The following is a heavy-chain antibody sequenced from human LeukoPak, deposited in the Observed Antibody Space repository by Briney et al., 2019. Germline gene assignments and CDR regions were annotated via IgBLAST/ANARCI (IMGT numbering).Heavy chain of an antibody. CDR2: MNPKSANT. CDR1: GYTFTSYD. D-gene: IGHD6-13*01. Sequence: ASVKVSCKASGYTFTSYDINWVRQAPGQGLEWMGWMNPKSANTGYAQKFQGRVTMTRNTSIRTAYMEVTSLRSEDTAVYYCARGPPESSSDYWGQGTLVTVSS. CDR3: ARGPPESSSDY. J-gene: IGHJ4*02. V-gene: IGHV1-8*01.